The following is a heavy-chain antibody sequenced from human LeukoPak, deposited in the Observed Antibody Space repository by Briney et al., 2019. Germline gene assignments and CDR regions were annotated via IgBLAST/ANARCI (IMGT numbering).Heavy chain of an antibody. CDR3: VTDYGGSSGAFDM. V-gene: IGHV3-21*01. D-gene: IGHD4-23*01. Sequence: GGPLRLSCTGSGFTLSSYAMIWVRRAPGQGLEWFSSISSSSSDIYYTYSVKGRFTISRDNAKNSLYLQMNSLRAEDTAVYYCVTDYGGSSGAFDMGGQVMTATVPS. CDR2: ISSSSSDI. J-gene: IGHJ3*02. CDR1: GFTLSSYA.